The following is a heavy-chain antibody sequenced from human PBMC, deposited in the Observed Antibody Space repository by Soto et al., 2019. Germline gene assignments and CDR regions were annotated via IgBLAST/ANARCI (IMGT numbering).Heavy chain of an antibody. J-gene: IGHJ4*02. CDR2: ISYDGSNK. V-gene: IGHV3-30-3*01. CDR3: AVQGGYSYGGFDY. D-gene: IGHD5-18*01. CDR1: GFTFSSYA. Sequence: GGSLRLSCAASGFTFSSYAMHWVHQAPGKGLEWVAVISYDGSNKYYADSVKGRFTISRDNSKNTLYLQMNSLRAEDTAVYYCAVQGGYSYGGFDYWGQGTLVTVSS.